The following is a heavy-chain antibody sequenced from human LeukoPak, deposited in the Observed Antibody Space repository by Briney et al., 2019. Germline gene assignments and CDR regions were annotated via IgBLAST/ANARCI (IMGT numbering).Heavy chain of an antibody. J-gene: IGHJ4*02. D-gene: IGHD3-10*01. CDR1: GFTFSSYA. Sequence: GGSLRLSCAASGFTFSSYAMHWVRQAPGKGLEWVAGISCDGSNKYYADSVKGRFTISRDNSKNTLYLQMNSLRAEDTAVYYCARDSYPDVLLWFGELSYWGQGTLVTVSS. CDR3: ARDSYPDVLLWFGELSY. CDR2: ISCDGSNK. V-gene: IGHV3-30*04.